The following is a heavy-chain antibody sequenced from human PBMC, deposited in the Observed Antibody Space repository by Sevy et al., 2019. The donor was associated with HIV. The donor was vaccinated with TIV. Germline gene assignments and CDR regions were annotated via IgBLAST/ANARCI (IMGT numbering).Heavy chain of an antibody. V-gene: IGHV3-23*01. CDR3: AKSYDFFDY. Sequence: GGSPRLSCAASGFTFSRYAMSWVRQAPGKGLEWVSAIGGSGSSTHYADSVKGRFTISRDNSKNTLYLQMNSLRAEDTAIFYCAKSYDFFDYWGQGTLVTVSS. CDR1: GFTFSRYA. J-gene: IGHJ4*02. D-gene: IGHD3-16*01. CDR2: IGGSGSST.